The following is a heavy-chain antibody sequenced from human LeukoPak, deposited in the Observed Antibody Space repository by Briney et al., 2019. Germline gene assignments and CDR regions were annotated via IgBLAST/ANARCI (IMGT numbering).Heavy chain of an antibody. CDR1: GFTFSSYA. Sequence: PGGSLRLSCAASGFTFSSYAMHWVRQAPGKGLEWVAVISYDGSNKYYADSVKGRFTISRDNSKNTLYLQMNSLRAEDTAVYYCASLFVGATDYWGQGTLVTVSS. CDR2: ISYDGSNK. CDR3: ASLFVGATDY. V-gene: IGHV3-30*04. J-gene: IGHJ4*02. D-gene: IGHD1-26*01.